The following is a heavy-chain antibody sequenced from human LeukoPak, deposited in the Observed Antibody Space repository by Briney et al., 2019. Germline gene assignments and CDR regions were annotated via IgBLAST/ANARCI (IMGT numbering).Heavy chain of an antibody. Sequence: GGSLRLSCAASGFTFSSYWMSWVRQAPGKGLEWVANIKQDGSEKDYVDSVKGRFTISRGNAKDSVYLQMNSLRAEDTAVYYCARVVDFWSGPTYYFDYWGQGTLVTVSS. V-gene: IGHV3-7*01. J-gene: IGHJ4*02. CDR1: GFTFSSYW. D-gene: IGHD3-3*01. CDR3: ARVVDFWSGPTYYFDY. CDR2: IKQDGSEK.